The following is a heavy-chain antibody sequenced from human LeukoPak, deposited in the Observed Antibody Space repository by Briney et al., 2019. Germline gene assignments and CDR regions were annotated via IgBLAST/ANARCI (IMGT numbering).Heavy chain of an antibody. Sequence: SETLSLTCSVSGGSINSHYWSWIRQPPGKRLEWIGYIFNTGNTNYSPSLKSRVTISVDTSKNQFSLRVTSVTAADTAIYYCARVAPSTTFGVVTHRIFDYWGQGTLVNVSS. D-gene: IGHD3-3*01. CDR1: GGSINSHY. CDR2: IFNTGNT. J-gene: IGHJ4*02. V-gene: IGHV4-59*11. CDR3: ARVAPSTTFGVVTHRIFDY.